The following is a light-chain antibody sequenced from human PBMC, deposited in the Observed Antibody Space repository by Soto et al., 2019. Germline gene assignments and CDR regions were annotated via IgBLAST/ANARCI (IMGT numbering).Light chain of an antibody. Sequence: DIHFTQSPSPLPPSLGNRVTITSRASQSVTDWLAWYQQKPGKAPKLLIYDASSLQSGVPSRFSGSGSGTEFSLTISSLQPDDFATYYCQQYYRSCTFGQGTKVDIK. V-gene: IGKV1-5*01. CDR2: DAS. CDR1: QSVTDW. J-gene: IGKJ2*02. CDR3: QQYYRSCT.